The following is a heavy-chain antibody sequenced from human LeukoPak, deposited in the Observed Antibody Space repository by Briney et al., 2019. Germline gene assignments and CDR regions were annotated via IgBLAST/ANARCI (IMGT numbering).Heavy chain of an antibody. CDR2: IYSGGST. CDR1: GFTVSSYY. Sequence: GGSLRLSCAASGFTVSSYYMSWVRQAPGKGLEWVSLIYSGGSTYCADSVKGRFTISRDSSKNTVYLQMNSLRAEDTAMYYCARDDPRWQWLDQYGMDVWGQGTTVTVSS. D-gene: IGHD6-19*01. V-gene: IGHV3-53*01. CDR3: ARDDPRWQWLDQYGMDV. J-gene: IGHJ6*02.